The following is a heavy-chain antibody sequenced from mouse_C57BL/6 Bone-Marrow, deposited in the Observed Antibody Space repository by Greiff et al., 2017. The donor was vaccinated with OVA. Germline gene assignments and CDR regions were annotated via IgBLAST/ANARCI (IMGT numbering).Heavy chain of an antibody. J-gene: IGHJ2*01. CDR1: GYTFTSYW. V-gene: IGHV1-64*01. D-gene: IGHD1-1*01. Sequence: QVQLQQPGAELVKPGASVKLSCKASGYTFTSYWMHWVKQRPGQGLEWIGMIHPNSGRTNYNEKFKRKATLTVDKSSSTATMQLSSLTSEDSAVYSCSPDYVISSPYYFYYWGQGTTLTVSS. CDR2: IHPNSGRT. CDR3: SPDYVISSPYYFYY.